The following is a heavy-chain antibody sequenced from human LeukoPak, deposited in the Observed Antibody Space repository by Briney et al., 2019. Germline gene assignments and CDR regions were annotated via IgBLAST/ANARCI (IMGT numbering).Heavy chain of an antibody. Sequence: GGSLRLSCTASGFTVSSDYMSWVRQAPGKGLEGVSFLYSGGTTHYADSVKSRFIISRDNSKNTLYLQMNSLRAEDTAVYYCARSSQVWSPYYFDYWGQGTLVTVSS. D-gene: IGHD3-10*01. CDR3: ARSSQVWSPYYFDY. CDR2: LYSGGTT. CDR1: GFTVSSDY. V-gene: IGHV3-66*01. J-gene: IGHJ4*02.